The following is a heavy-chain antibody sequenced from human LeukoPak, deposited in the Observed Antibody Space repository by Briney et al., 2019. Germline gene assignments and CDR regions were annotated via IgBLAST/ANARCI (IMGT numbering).Heavy chain of an antibody. V-gene: IGHV3-23*01. CDR2: ISGSGGRT. D-gene: IGHD6-6*01. Sequence: GGSLRLSCAASGFTFCSYAMSWVRQAPGKGLEWVSAISGSGGRTYYADSVKGRFTISRDNSKNTLYLQMNSLRAEDTAVYYCAKDHVAASHDYWGQGTLVTVSS. J-gene: IGHJ4*02. CDR1: GFTFCSYA. CDR3: AKDHVAASHDY.